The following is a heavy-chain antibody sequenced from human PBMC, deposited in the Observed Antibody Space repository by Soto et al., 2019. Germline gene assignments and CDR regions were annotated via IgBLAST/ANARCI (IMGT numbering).Heavy chain of an antibody. CDR2: IKQDGSEK. D-gene: IGHD6-19*01. J-gene: IGHJ4*02. Sequence: GGSLRLSCAASGFTFSSYWMSWVRQAPGKGLEWVANIKQDGSEKYYVDSVKGRFTISRDNAKNSLYLQMNSLRAEDTAVYYCARSPSRQWLPTFDYWGQGTQVTVSS. V-gene: IGHV3-7*01. CDR1: GFTFSSYW. CDR3: ARSPSRQWLPTFDY.